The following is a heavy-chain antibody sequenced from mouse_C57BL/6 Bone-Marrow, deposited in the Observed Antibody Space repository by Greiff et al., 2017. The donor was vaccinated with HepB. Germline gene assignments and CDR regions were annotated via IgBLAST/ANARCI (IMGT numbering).Heavy chain of an antibody. J-gene: IGHJ2*01. D-gene: IGHD2-2*01. CDR2: IDPENGDT. V-gene: IGHV14-4*01. Sequence: EVHLVESGAELVRPGASVKLSCTASGFNIKDDYMHWVKQRPEQGLEWIGWIDPENGDTEYASKFQGKATITADTSSNTAYLQLSSLTSEDTAVYYCPYGYDYWGQGTTLTVSS. CDR1: GFNIKDDY. CDR3: PYGYDY.